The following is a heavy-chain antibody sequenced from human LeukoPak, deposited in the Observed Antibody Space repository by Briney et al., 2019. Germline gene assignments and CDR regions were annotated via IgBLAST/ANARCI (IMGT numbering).Heavy chain of an antibody. J-gene: IGHJ4*02. CDR1: GFTFSSYA. D-gene: IGHD4-17*01. CDR2: ISGSGGST. V-gene: IGHV3-23*01. CDR3: AKPIMTTVTTLGLYFDF. Sequence: PGGSLRLSCAASGFTFSSYAMSWVRQAPGKGLEWVSAISGSGGSTYYADSVKGRFTISRDNSKNTLYLQMNSLRAEDTAVYYCAKPIMTTVTTLGLYFDFWGQGALVTVSS.